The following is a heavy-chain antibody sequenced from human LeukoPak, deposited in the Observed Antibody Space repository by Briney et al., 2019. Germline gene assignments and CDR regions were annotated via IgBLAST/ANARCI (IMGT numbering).Heavy chain of an antibody. Sequence: PGGSLRLSCAASTFTFSSYSMHWVRQAPGKGLEWVAVISYDGSNKYYADSVKGRFTISRDNSKNTLYLQMNSLRAEDTAVYYCARADRWGELGYFDYWGQGTLVTVSS. CDR3: ARADRWGELGYFDY. CDR1: TFTFSSYS. V-gene: IGHV3-30*04. D-gene: IGHD3-16*01. J-gene: IGHJ4*02. CDR2: ISYDGSNK.